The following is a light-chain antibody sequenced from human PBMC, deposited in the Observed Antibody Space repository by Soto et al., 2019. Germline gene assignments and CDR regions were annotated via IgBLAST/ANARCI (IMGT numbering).Light chain of an antibody. CDR3: QQFNIYPLT. Sequence: DIQLTQSPSFLSASVGDRVTITCRASQGIKDFLAWYQQKPGKAPKLLIYAASTLQAGVPTRFSVFASGTEFTLTINNLQPADSATYYCQQFNIYPLTFGGGTKVEIK. CDR2: AAS. CDR1: QGIKDF. V-gene: IGKV1-9*01. J-gene: IGKJ4*01.